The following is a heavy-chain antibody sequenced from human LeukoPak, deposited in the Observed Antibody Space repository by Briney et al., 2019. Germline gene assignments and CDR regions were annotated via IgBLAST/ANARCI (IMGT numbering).Heavy chain of an antibody. CDR1: GYTFSGYY. D-gene: IGHD3-16*01. J-gene: IGHJ3*02. CDR2: INPNSGGT. CDR3: ARDWGHSDAFDI. Sequence: ASVKVSCKASGYTFSGYYMHWVRQAPGQGLEWMGWINPNSGGTNYAQKFQGRVTMTRDTSISTAYMELSRLRSDDTAVYYCARDWGHSDAFDIWGQGTMVTVSS. V-gene: IGHV1-2*02.